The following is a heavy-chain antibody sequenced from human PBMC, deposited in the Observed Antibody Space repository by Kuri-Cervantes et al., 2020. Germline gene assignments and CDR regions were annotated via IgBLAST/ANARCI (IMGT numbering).Heavy chain of an antibody. Sequence: SETLSLTCAVYGGSFSGYYWSWIRQPPGKGLEWIGEINHRGSTDYNPSLKSRVTISVDTSKNQFSLKLSSVTAADTAVYYFARGRVVPAAMAGYMDVWGKGTTVTVSS. CDR2: INHRGST. CDR1: GGSFSGYY. D-gene: IGHD2-2*01. J-gene: IGHJ6*03. CDR3: ARGRVVPAAMAGYMDV. V-gene: IGHV4-34*01.